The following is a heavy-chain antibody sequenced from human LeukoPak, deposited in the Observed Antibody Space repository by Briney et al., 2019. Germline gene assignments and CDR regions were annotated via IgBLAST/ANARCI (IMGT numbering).Heavy chain of an antibody. D-gene: IGHD3-22*01. CDR3: SSSGYYYVSYFNY. CDR2: IYHSGST. V-gene: IGHV4-39*07. CDR1: GGSISSGSYY. Sequence: SETLSLTCTVSGGSISSGSYYWSWIRQPAGKGLEWIGSIYHSGSTYYNPSLKSRVTISVDTSKNQLSLKLSSVTAADTAVYYCSSSGYYYVSYFNYWGQGTLVTVSS. J-gene: IGHJ4*02.